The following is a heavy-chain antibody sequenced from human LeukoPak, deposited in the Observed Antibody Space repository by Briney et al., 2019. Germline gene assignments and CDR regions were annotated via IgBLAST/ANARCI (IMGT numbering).Heavy chain of an antibody. CDR1: GGTFSSYE. J-gene: IGHJ4*02. V-gene: IGHV1-69*06. CDR2: IIPMFGTA. Sequence: ASVKVSCKASGGTFSSYEISWVRQAPGQGLEWMGGIIPMFGTAKYAQKFQGRVTITADKSTSTAYMELSSLRAEDTAVYYCSVNLGSGYRFDYWGQGTLVTVSS. CDR3: SVNLGSGYRFDY. D-gene: IGHD3-22*01.